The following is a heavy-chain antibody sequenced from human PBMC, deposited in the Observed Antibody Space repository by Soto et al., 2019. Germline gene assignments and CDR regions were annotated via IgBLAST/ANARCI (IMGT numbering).Heavy chain of an antibody. CDR3: ARDSGSPTRIPTTYYGMDV. CDR1: GGTFSSYA. J-gene: IGHJ6*02. Sequence: GASVKVSCKASGGTFSSYAISWVRQAPGQGLEWMGGIIPIFGTANYAQKFQGGVTITADESTSTAYMELSSLRSEDTAVYYCARDSGSPTRIPTTYYGMDVWGQGTTVTVSS. CDR2: IIPIFGTA. D-gene: IGHD1-26*01. V-gene: IGHV1-69*13.